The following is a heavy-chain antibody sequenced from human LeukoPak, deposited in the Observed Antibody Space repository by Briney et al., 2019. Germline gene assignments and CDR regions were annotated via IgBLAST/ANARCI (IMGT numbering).Heavy chain of an antibody. D-gene: IGHD6-19*01. Sequence: PGGSLRLSCVVSGFTISTHGMHWVRQAPGKGPEWVAMIAYHGNSEYYGDSIKGRFTISRDDSKNTLYLQMDSLRVEDTAVYHCAKDWGSSGWYNYFDPWGQGTLVIVSS. J-gene: IGHJ5*02. CDR2: IAYHGNSE. CDR3: AKDWGSSGWYNYFDP. V-gene: IGHV3-30*18. CDR1: GFTISTHG.